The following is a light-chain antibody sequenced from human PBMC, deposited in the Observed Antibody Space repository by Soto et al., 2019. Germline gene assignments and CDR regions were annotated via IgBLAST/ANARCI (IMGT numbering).Light chain of an antibody. Sequence: EMVVTQSPATLSVSPGERVTLPCRARQSVGSNLAWYQQKPGQAPRLLIYDASTRATGIPARFSGSGSGTEFTLTISSLQSKDFAVYYCQQYNNWHPLTFGGGTKVDIK. V-gene: IGKV3D-15*01. CDR2: DAS. CDR3: QQYNNWHPLT. CDR1: QSVGSN. J-gene: IGKJ4*01.